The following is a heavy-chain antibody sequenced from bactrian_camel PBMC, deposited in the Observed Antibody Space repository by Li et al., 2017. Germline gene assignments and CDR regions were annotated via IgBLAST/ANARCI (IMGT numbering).Heavy chain of an antibody. CDR3: AADLYFTGCSGGVFSSMGYDS. D-gene: IGHD5*01. J-gene: IGHJ4*01. V-gene: IGHV3S25*01. CDR2: SNSRDGST. CDR1: GLNFSDYY. Sequence: QLVESGGGLVQPGGSLKLSCSASGLNFSDYYLTWVRQAPGKGLEWVSDSNSRDGSTYYADSVKGRFTISKDNAKNTLYLQMNSLEPEGTAMYYCAADLYFTGCSGGVFSSMGYDSWGQGTQVTVS.